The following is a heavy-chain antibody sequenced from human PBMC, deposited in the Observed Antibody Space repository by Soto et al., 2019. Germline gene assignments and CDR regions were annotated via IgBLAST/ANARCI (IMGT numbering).Heavy chain of an antibody. CDR1: GFTFSSYG. CDR2: IWYDGSNQ. Sequence: QVQLVESGGGVVQPGRSLRLSCAASGFTFSSYGMHWVRQAPGKGLEWVAVIWYDGSNQYYADSVKGRVTISRDNSQNTLSLQMNSLRAADTAVYYCARDLHDSSGDFYYWGQGTLVTVAS. V-gene: IGHV3-33*01. D-gene: IGHD3-22*01. J-gene: IGHJ4*02. CDR3: ARDLHDSSGDFYY.